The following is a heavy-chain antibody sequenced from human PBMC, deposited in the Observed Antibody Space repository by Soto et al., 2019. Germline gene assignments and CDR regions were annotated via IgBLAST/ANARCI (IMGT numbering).Heavy chain of an antibody. J-gene: IGHJ4*02. V-gene: IGHV3-23*01. CDR3: AKCLVRFESSGYPAFY. Sequence: EVQLLESGGGLVQPGGSLRLSCVASGFTFSSYAMSWVRQAPGKGLEWVSAISGSGSGTYYADSVKGRFTISRDNPKNTLYLQMDSLRAEDTAVYYCAKCLVRFESSGYPAFYWGQGTLVTVSS. CDR2: ISGSGSGT. CDR1: GFTFSSYA. D-gene: IGHD3-22*01.